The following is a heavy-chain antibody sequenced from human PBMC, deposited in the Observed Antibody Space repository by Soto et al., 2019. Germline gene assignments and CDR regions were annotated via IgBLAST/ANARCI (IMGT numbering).Heavy chain of an antibody. Sequence: SETLSLTCAVYGGSFSSSNWWSWVRQPPGKGLEWIGEIYHSGSTNYNPSLKSRVTISVDKSKNQFSLKLSSVTAADMAVYYCARVLGNDAFDIWGQGTMVTVSS. CDR1: GGSFSSSNW. CDR3: ARVLGNDAFDI. CDR2: IYHSGST. D-gene: IGHD3-3*02. J-gene: IGHJ3*02. V-gene: IGHV4-4*02.